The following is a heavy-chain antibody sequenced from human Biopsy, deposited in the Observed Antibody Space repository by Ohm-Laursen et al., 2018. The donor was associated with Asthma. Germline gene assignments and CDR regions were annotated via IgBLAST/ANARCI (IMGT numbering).Heavy chain of an antibody. CDR3: ARSELPSYYYYGMDV. Sequence: ASVKVSCKASGGTFSSYAISWVRQAPGQGLEWMGGIIPIFGTANYAQKFQGRVTITADESTSTAYMELSSLRSEDTAVYYCARSELPSYYYYGMDVWGQGTTVTVSS. CDR2: IIPIFGTA. V-gene: IGHV1-69*13. D-gene: IGHD1-7*01. CDR1: GGTFSSYA. J-gene: IGHJ6*02.